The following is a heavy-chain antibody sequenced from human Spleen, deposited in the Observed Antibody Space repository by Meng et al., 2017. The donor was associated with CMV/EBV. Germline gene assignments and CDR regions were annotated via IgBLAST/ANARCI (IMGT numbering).Heavy chain of an antibody. CDR2: ISPRSDYI. CDR1: GFTFSSYS. D-gene: IGHD3-10*01. V-gene: IGHV3-21*01. J-gene: IGHJ4*02. CDR3: ARSRFGELDYFDY. Sequence: GESLKISCAASGFTFSSYSMNWVRQAPGKGLEWVSSISPRSDYINYADSVKGRFTISRDNSKNTLYLQMNSLRAEDTAVYYCARSRFGELDYFDYWGQGTLVTVSS.